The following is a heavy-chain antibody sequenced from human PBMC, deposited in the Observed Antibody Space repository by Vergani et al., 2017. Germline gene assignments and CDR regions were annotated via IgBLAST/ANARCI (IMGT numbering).Heavy chain of an antibody. CDR3: ARAYCSSTSCHPYYYGMDV. CDR2: IKSDGSIT. J-gene: IGHJ6*02. V-gene: IGHV3-74*03. Sequence: DVHLAESGGGFFQPGGSLRLSCSASGFSFNSYWMHWVRQVPGKGLLWVSRIKSDGSITAYADSVKGRFTISRDNSKNTLYLQMNSLRAEDTAVYYCARAYCSSTSCHPYYYGMDVWGQGTTVTVSS. CDR1: GFSFNSYW. D-gene: IGHD2-2*01.